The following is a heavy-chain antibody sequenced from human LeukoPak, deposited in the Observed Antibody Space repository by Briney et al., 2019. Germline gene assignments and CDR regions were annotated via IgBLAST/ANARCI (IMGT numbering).Heavy chain of an antibody. D-gene: IGHD4-17*01. Sequence: ASVKVSCKASGYTFTTYGISWVRQAPGQGLEWMGIINPSGGSTSYAQKFQGRVTMTRDTSTSTVYMELSSLRSEDTAVYYCARDTDDYGDYSYFDYWGQGTLVTVSS. CDR3: ARDTDDYGDYSYFDY. V-gene: IGHV1-46*01. CDR2: INPSGGST. J-gene: IGHJ4*02. CDR1: GYTFTTYG.